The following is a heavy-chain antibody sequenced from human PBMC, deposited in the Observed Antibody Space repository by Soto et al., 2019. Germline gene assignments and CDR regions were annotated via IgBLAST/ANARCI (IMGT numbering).Heavy chain of an antibody. D-gene: IGHD3-9*01. Sequence: SETLSLTCTVSGGSISSSNYYWGWIRQPPGKGLEWIGSIYYIGSTYSNPSLKSRVTISVDTSKNQFSLKLSSVTAADTAVYYCARLDILTGYPRWFDPWGQGTLVTVSS. V-gene: IGHV4-39*01. J-gene: IGHJ5*02. CDR1: GGSISSSNYY. CDR3: ARLDILTGYPRWFDP. CDR2: IYYIGST.